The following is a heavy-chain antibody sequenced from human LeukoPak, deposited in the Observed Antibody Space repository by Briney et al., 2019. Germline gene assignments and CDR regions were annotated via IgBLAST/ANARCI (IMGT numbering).Heavy chain of an antibody. D-gene: IGHD3-10*01. V-gene: IGHV3-21*04. Sequence: GGSLRLSCAASGFTFSSYSMNWVRQAPGKGLEWVSSISSSSSYIYYADSVKGRFTISRDNAKNSLYLQMNSLRAEDTAVYYCAKGWGWFGELWFIDYWGQGTLVTVSS. CDR2: ISSSSSYI. CDR3: AKGWGWFGELWFIDY. J-gene: IGHJ4*02. CDR1: GFTFSSYS.